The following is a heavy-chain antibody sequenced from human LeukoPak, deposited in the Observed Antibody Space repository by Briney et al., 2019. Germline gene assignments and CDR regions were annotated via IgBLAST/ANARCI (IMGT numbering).Heavy chain of an antibody. J-gene: IGHJ5*02. Sequence: GESLQISCKGSGYSFTSYWIGWMRQLPGKGLEWMGIIYPGDSDTRYSPSFQGQVTISADKSISTAYLQWSSLKASDTAMYYCARHIDYYDSSGYFIGWFDPWGQGTLVTVSS. V-gene: IGHV5-51*01. CDR3: ARHIDYYDSSGYFIGWFDP. CDR1: GYSFTSYW. CDR2: IYPGDSDT. D-gene: IGHD3-22*01.